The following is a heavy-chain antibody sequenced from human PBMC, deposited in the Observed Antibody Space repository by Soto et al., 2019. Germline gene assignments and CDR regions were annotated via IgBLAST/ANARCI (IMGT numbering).Heavy chain of an antibody. CDR1: GYTFTSYG. Sequence: QVPLVQSGAEVKKPGASVKVSCKASGYTFTSYGISWVRQAPGQGLEWMGWISAYNGNTNYAQKLQGRVTMTTDTSTSTAYMELRSLRSDDTAVYYCAKTYYYDSSSSYYFDYWGQGTLVTVSS. CDR2: ISAYNGNT. D-gene: IGHD3-22*01. J-gene: IGHJ4*02. V-gene: IGHV1-18*01. CDR3: AKTYYYDSSSSYYFDY.